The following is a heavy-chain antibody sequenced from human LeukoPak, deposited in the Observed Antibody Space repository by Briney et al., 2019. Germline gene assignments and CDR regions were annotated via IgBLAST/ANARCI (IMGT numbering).Heavy chain of an antibody. J-gene: IGHJ4*02. D-gene: IGHD2-2*01. Sequence: PSETLSLTCTVSGGSISGYYWSWIRQPPGKGLEWIGYIYYSGSTNYNPSLKSRVTISVDTSKNQFSLKLSSVTAADTAVYYCARVYCSSTSCYGDYWGQGTPVTVSS. V-gene: IGHV4-59*01. CDR2: IYYSGST. CDR1: GGSISGYY. CDR3: ARVYCSSTSCYGDY.